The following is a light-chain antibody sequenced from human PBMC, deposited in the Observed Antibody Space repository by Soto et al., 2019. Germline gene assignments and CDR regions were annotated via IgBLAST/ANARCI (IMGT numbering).Light chain of an antibody. CDR1: QSVSSN. J-gene: IGKJ1*01. V-gene: IGKV3-15*01. Sequence: EIVMTQSPATLSVSPGERATLSCRASQSVSSNLAWYQQNTGQVPRLLSYGASTRATGIPARFSGSGSGTEFTLTISGLQSEDFAVYDCQQYNNRPGTFGQGTKVEIK. CDR2: GAS. CDR3: QQYNNRPGT.